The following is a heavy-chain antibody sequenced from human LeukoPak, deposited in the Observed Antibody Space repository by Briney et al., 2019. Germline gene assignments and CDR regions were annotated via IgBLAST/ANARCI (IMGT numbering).Heavy chain of an antibody. CDR1: GGTFSSYA. CDR3: AGLVDYYGSGTLDY. V-gene: IGHV1-69*05. D-gene: IGHD3-10*01. CDR2: IIPIFGTA. Sequence: SVKVSCKASGGTFSSYAISWVRQAPGQGLEWMGRIIPIFGTANYAQKFQGRVTVTTDESTSTAYMELSSLRSEDTAVYYCAGLVDYYGSGTLDYWGQGTLVTVSS. J-gene: IGHJ4*02.